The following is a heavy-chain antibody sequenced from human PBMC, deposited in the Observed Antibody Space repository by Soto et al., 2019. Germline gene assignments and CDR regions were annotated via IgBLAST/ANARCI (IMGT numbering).Heavy chain of an antibody. D-gene: IGHD3-10*01. J-gene: IGHJ4*02. CDR1: GGTFSSYA. Sequence: KVSCKASGGTFSSYAIIWVRQAPGQGLEWMGGIIPIFGTANYAQKFQGRVTITADKSTSTAYMELSSLRSEDTAVYYCARAIRRAGGFDYCGKATLVTLSS. CDR3: ARAIRRAGGFDY. CDR2: IIPIFGTA. V-gene: IGHV1-69*06.